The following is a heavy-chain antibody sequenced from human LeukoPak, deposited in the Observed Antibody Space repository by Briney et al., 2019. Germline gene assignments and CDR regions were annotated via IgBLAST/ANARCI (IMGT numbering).Heavy chain of an antibody. CDR2: INHSGST. CDR1: GGSFSGYY. D-gene: IGHD5-24*01. V-gene: IGHV4-34*01. Sequence: SETLSLTCAVYGGSFSGYYWSWIRQPPGKGLEWIGEINHSGSTNYNPSLKSRVTISVDTSKNQFSLKLSSVTAADTAVYYCARDGAARRDGPQGLGYWGQGTLVTVSS. J-gene: IGHJ4*02. CDR3: ARDGAARRDGPQGLGY.